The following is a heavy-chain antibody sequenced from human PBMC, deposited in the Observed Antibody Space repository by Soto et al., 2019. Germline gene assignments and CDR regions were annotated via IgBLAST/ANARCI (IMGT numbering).Heavy chain of an antibody. CDR3: ARLLYGSGSYQFDY. CDR1: GFSLSTSGVA. J-gene: IGHJ4*02. Sequence: QITLKESGPTLVNPTQTLTVTCTFSGFSLSTSGVAVGWVRQPPEKALEWLALIFWDDDKRYSPSLKSRLTITRDTSNNHVVLTMANMEPVDTATYYCARLLYGSGSYQFDYWGQGTLVTVSS. CDR2: IFWDDDK. V-gene: IGHV2-5*02. D-gene: IGHD3-10*01.